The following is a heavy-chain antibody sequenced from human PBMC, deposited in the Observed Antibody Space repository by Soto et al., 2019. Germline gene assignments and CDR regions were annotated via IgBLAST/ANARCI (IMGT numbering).Heavy chain of an antibody. V-gene: IGHV1-69*04. D-gene: IGHD5-18*01. CDR1: GGTFSSYT. Sequence: ASVKVSCKASGGTFSSYTISWVRQAPGQGLEWMGRIIPILGIANYAQKFQGRVTMTRDTSTSTVYMELSSLRSEDTAVYYCARERFGEYSCVDYWGQGTLVTVSS. CDR3: ARERFGEYSCVDY. CDR2: IIPILGIA. J-gene: IGHJ4*02.